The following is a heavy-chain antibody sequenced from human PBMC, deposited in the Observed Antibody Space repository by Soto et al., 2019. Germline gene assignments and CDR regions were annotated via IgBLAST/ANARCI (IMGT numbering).Heavy chain of an antibody. CDR1: GYSFTSYW. V-gene: IGHV5-10-1*01. CDR2: IDPSDSYT. J-gene: IGHJ6*02. CDR3: ARQGYGSGSYYNVDGMDV. Sequence: PGKSLKISCKGSGYSFTSYWISWVRQMPGKGLEWMGRIDPSDSYTNYSPSFQGHVTISADKSISTAYLQWSSLKASDTAMYYCARQGYGSGSYYNVDGMDVWGQGTTVTVSS. D-gene: IGHD3-10*01.